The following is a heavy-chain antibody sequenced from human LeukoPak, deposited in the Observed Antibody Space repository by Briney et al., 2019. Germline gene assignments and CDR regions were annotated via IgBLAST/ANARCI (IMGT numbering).Heavy chain of an antibody. Sequence: GGSLRLSCAASRFTFSSYGIHWVRQAPGKGLEWVAYIQYDGSNEQYADSVKGRFSISRDSSKNILYLQMNSLRAEDTAVYYCAKDRCSNGVGCYYYYMDVWGKGTTVTISS. V-gene: IGHV3-30*02. CDR3: AKDRCSNGVGCYYYYMDV. CDR2: IQYDGSNE. CDR1: RFTFSSYG. J-gene: IGHJ6*03. D-gene: IGHD2-8*01.